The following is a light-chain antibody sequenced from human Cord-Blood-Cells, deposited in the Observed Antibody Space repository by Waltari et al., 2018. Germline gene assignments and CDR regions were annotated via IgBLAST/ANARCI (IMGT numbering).Light chain of an antibody. J-gene: IGKJ1*01. Sequence: EIVMTQSPATLSVSPGERATLSCRASQSVSSKLAGYQQKPGQAPRLLIYGASTRATGIPARFSGSGSGTEFTLTISSLQSEDFAVYYCQQYNNWPGTFGQGTKVEIK. CDR1: QSVSSK. V-gene: IGKV3-15*01. CDR3: QQYNNWPGT. CDR2: GAS.